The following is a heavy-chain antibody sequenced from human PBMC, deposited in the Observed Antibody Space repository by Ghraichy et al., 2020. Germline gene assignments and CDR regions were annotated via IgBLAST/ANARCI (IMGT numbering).Heavy chain of an antibody. D-gene: IGHD6-19*01. CDR1: GSIFNSYS. CDR3: ARAASSGADQRVAFDL. CDR2: ISSSSSFI. Sequence: GGSLRLSCAASGSIFNSYSMNWVRPAPGKGLEWVSSISSSSSFIYYADSVEGRFTISRDNAKNSLYLQMNSLIAEDTAVYYCARAASSGADQRVAFDLWGQGTMVTVSS. V-gene: IGHV3-21*01. J-gene: IGHJ3*01.